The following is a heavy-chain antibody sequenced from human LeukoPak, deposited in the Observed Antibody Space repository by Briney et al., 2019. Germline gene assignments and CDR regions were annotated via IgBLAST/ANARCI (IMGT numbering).Heavy chain of an antibody. CDR1: GFTFSSYG. Sequence: PGGSLRLSCAASGFTFSSYGMHWVRQAPGKGLEWVSSIKSNGRNTSYADSVKGRFTISRDNAKNTLYLQMNSLRVEDTAVYYCARDGRLDGYNGIVDNWGQGTLVTVSS. CDR3: ARDGRLDGYNGIVDN. J-gene: IGHJ4*02. V-gene: IGHV3-74*01. CDR2: IKSNGRNT. D-gene: IGHD5-24*01.